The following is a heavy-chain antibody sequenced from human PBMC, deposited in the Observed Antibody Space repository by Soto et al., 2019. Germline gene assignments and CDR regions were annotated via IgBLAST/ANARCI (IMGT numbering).Heavy chain of an antibody. Sequence: EVQLLESGGGLVQPGGSLRLSCAASGFTFSSYAMSWVRQAPGKGLEWVSAISGSGGSTYYADSVKGRFTISRDNSKNTLYLQMNSLRAEDTAVYYCAKANSHYSGSYPYYFDYWGQGTLVTVSS. CDR3: AKANSHYSGSYPYYFDY. V-gene: IGHV3-23*01. CDR2: ISGSGGST. J-gene: IGHJ4*02. D-gene: IGHD1-26*01. CDR1: GFTFSSYA.